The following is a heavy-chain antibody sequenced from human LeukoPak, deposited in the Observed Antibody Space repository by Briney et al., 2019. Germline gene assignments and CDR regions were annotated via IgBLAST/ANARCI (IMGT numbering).Heavy chain of an antibody. V-gene: IGHV1-69*13. CDR1: GGTFSSYA. Sequence: GASVKVSCKASGGTFSSYAISWVRQAPGQGLEWMGGIIPIFGTANYAQKFQGRVTITADESTSTAYMELSSLRSEDTAVYYCAKGQEYQLPNNWFDPWGQGTLVTVSS. J-gene: IGHJ5*02. CDR3: AKGQEYQLPNNWFDP. CDR2: IIPIFGTA. D-gene: IGHD2-2*01.